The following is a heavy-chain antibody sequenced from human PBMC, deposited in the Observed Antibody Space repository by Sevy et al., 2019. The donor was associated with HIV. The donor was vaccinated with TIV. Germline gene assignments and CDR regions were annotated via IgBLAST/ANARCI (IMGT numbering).Heavy chain of an antibody. CDR1: GFTFSSYG. D-gene: IGHD3-22*01. J-gene: IGHJ4*02. CDR3: ARGDFYYDSTGYPLDY. CDR2: IWYDGSNK. Sequence: GGSLRLSCAASGFTFSSYGMHWVRQAPGKGVEWVAVIWYDGSNKYYADSVKGRFTISRDNSKNTLYLQMNSLRAEDTAVYYCARGDFYYDSTGYPLDYWGQGTLVTVSS. V-gene: IGHV3-33*01.